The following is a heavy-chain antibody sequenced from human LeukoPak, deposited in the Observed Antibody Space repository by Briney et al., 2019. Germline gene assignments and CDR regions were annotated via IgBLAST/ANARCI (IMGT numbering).Heavy chain of an antibody. V-gene: IGHV3-23*01. Sequence: GGSLRLSCAASGFTFSIYAMSWVRQAPGKGLEWVSVINTKGDSTYYADSVKGRFTISRDNSKNTLYLQMNSLRAEDTALYYCAKAATGYYFDSWGQGTLVTVSS. J-gene: IGHJ4*02. CDR3: AKAATGYYFDS. CDR2: INTKGDST. CDR1: GFTFSIYA. D-gene: IGHD3-9*01.